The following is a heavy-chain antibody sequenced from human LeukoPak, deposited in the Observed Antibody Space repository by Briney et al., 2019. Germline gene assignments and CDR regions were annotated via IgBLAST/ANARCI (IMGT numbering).Heavy chain of an antibody. V-gene: IGHV4-59*12. CDR1: GGSISSYY. J-gene: IGHJ4*02. CDR3: ARVGGLLWA. D-gene: IGHD2/OR15-2a*01. CDR2: IYYSGST. Sequence: PSETLSLTCTVSGGSISSYYWSWNRQPPGKGLEWIGYIYYSGSTNYNPSLKSRVTISVDRSKNQFSLKLSSVTAADTAVYYCARVGGLLWAWGQGTLVTVSS.